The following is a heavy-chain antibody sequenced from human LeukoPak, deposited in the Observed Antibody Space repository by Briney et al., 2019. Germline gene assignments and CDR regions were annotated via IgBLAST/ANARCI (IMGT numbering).Heavy chain of an antibody. D-gene: IGHD3/OR15-3a*01. J-gene: IGHJ5*02. CDR1: GGSISSSSYY. V-gene: IGHV4-39*07. CDR3: ARDDLSRGGFDP. CDR2: IYYSGST. Sequence: SETLSLTCTVSGGSISSSSYYWGWIRQPPGKGLEWIGSIYYSGSTYYHPSLKSRVTMSMDTSKNQFSLNVISVTAADTAFYYCARDDLSRGGFDPWGQGVLVTVSS.